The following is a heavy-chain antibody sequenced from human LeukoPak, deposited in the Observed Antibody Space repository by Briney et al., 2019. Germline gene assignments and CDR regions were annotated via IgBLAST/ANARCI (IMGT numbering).Heavy chain of an antibody. D-gene: IGHD3-10*01. CDR1: GFTFSNYW. V-gene: IGHV3-74*01. CDR3: AREVGSGNSDRYFDS. Sequence: RGSLRLSCVASGFTFSNYWMHWVRQAPGKGLVWVSRIYGDESITNYADPVKGRFTISRDNAKHTLYLQMNSLRAEDTAVYYCAREVGSGNSDRYFDSWGQGTLVTVSS. CDR2: IYGDESIT. J-gene: IGHJ4*02.